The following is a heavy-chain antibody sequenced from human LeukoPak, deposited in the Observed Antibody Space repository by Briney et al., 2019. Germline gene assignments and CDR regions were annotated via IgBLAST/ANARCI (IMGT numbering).Heavy chain of an antibody. CDR1: GGSISSYY. Sequence: SETLSLTCTVSGGSISSYYWSWIRQPPGKGLEWIGYIYYSGGTNYNPSLKSRVTISVDTSKNQFSLKLSSVTAADTAVYYCARVGDGYNYYFDYWGQGTLVTVSS. CDR3: ARVGDGYNYYFDY. D-gene: IGHD5-24*01. V-gene: IGHV4-59*01. J-gene: IGHJ4*02. CDR2: IYYSGGT.